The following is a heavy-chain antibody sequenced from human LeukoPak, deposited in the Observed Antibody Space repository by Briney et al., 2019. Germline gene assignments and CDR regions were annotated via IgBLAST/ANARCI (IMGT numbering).Heavy chain of an antibody. V-gene: IGHV1-18*01. CDR2: VSAYNGNT. Sequence: AAVNVSCMPSVYTFTSYVISGVRQAPGQGVEWMGWVSAYNGNTNYAQTLQGRGTMTTDTATSTAYMEIRSRRSDETGGYYMSNPAAAGTRWFDPWGQGTLVTVSS. D-gene: IGHD6-13*01. CDR3: SNPAAAGTRWFDP. CDR1: VYTFTSYV. J-gene: IGHJ5*02.